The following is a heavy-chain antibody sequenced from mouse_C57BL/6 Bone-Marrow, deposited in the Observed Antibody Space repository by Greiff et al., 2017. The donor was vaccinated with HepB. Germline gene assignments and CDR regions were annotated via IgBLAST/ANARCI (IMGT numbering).Heavy chain of an antibody. CDR2: INPYNGGT. CDR3: AKDYFDY. CDR1: GYTFTDYY. J-gene: IGHJ2*01. V-gene: IGHV1-19*01. Sequence: DVKLVESGPVLVKPGASVKMSCKASGYTFTDYYMNWVKQSHGKSLEWIGVINPYNGGTSYNQKFKGKATLTVDKSSSTAYMELNSLTSEDSAVYYCAKDYFDYWGQGTTLTVSS.